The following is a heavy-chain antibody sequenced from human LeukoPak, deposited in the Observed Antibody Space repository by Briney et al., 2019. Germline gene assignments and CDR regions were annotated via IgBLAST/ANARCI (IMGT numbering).Heavy chain of an antibody. CDR2: INPSGGST. Sequence: ASVKVSCKASGYTFTSYYMHWVRQAPGQGLEWMGIINPSGGSTSYAQKFQGRVTMTRDTSTSTVYMELSSLRSEDTAVYYCARGDTAMVGDYADYYYYGMDVWGQGTTVTVSS. J-gene: IGHJ6*02. V-gene: IGHV1-46*01. CDR1: GYTFTSYY. D-gene: IGHD5-18*01. CDR3: ARGDTAMVGDYADYYYYGMDV.